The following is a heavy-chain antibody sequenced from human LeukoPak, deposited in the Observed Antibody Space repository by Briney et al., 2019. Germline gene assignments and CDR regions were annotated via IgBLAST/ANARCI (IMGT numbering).Heavy chain of an antibody. J-gene: IGHJ3*02. D-gene: IGHD6-13*01. CDR3: ASKTPGYSSSWIDAFDI. V-gene: IGHV3-33*01. CDR2: IWSGGSKT. CDR1: GLTISNYA. Sequence: GGSLRLFCGASGLTISNYAMHWVGHAPGKGREGVAVIWSGGSKTYYPDTEKGRCSICRDNSKNTLYLQMNSLRAEDTAVYDCASKTPGYSSSWIDAFDIWGQGTMVTVSS.